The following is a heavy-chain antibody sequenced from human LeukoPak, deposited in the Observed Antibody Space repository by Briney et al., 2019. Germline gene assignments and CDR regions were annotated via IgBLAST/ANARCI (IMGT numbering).Heavy chain of an antibody. CDR2: ISSSSSTI. V-gene: IGHV3-48*01. CDR1: GFTFSSYS. D-gene: IGHD3-16*01. Sequence: GGSLRLSCAASGFTFSSYSMNWVRPAPGKGLEWVSYISSSSSTIYYADSVKGRFTISRDNSKNTLYLQMNSLRAEDTAVYYCARDLGRVFDYWGQGTLVTVSS. CDR3: ARDLGRVFDY. J-gene: IGHJ4*02.